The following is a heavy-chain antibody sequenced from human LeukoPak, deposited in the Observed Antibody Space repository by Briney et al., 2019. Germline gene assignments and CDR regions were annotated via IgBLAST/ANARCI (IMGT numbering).Heavy chain of an antibody. J-gene: IGHJ4*02. CDR1: GFTFSHYG. Sequence: PGGSLRLSCAASGFTFSHYGMHWVRQAPGKGLEWVAVIWHDGSSRYYADSVKGRFTISRDNSRNTVYLQMNSLRAEGTAVYYCAKDAQRGFDYSNSLEYWGQGNLVTVSS. V-gene: IGHV3-33*06. D-gene: IGHD4-11*01. CDR2: IWHDGSSR. CDR3: AKDAQRGFDYSNSLEY.